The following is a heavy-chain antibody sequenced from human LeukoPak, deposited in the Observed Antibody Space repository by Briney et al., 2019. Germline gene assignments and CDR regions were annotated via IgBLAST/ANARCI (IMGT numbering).Heavy chain of an antibody. CDR1: GFTFSSYA. CDR2: ISYDGNNK. V-gene: IGHV3-30*04. D-gene: IGHD2-2*01. Sequence: PGRSLRLSCAASGFTFSSYAMHWVRQAPGKGLEWVAVISYDGNNKYYADSVKGRFTISRDNSKNTLYLQMNSLRAEDTAVYYCARVPLGYCSSTSCLNWFDPWGQGTLVTVSS. CDR3: ARVPLGYCSSTSCLNWFDP. J-gene: IGHJ5*02.